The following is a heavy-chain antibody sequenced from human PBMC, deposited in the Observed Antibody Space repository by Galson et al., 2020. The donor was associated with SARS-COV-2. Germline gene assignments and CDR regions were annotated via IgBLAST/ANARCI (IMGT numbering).Heavy chain of an antibody. J-gene: IGHJ6*02. D-gene: IGHD2-2*01. CDR3: ARLSPYCSSTSCPTCYYDYGMDV. V-gene: IGHV4-4*07. CDR2: IYTSGST. Sequence: SENLSLTCTVSGGSISSYYWSWIRQPAGKGLEWIGRIYTSGSTNYNPSLKSRVTMSVDTSKNQFSLKLSSVTAADTAVYYCARLSPYCSSTSCPTCYYDYGMDVWGQGTTVTVSS. CDR1: GGSISSYY.